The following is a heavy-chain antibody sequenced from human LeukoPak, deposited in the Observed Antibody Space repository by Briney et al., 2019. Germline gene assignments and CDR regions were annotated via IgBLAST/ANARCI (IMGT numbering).Heavy chain of an antibody. CDR3: ARTYSGYVPFDY. D-gene: IGHD5-12*01. CDR1: GYTFTSYG. V-gene: IGHV1-18*01. Sequence: ASVKVSCKASGYTFTSYGISWVRQAPGQGLEWMGGISAYNGNTNYAQKLQGRVTMTRNTSISTAYMELSSLRSEDTAVYYCARTYSGYVPFDYWGQGTLVTVSS. J-gene: IGHJ4*02. CDR2: ISAYNGNT.